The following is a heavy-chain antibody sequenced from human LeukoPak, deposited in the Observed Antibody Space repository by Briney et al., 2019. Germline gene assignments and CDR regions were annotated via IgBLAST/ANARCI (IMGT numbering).Heavy chain of an antibody. D-gene: IGHD2-2*01. CDR1: GGSFGGYY. Sequence: PSETLSLTCAVYGGSFGGYYWSWIRQPPGKGLEWIGEINHSGSTNYNPSLKSRVTISVDTSKNQFSLKLSSVTAADTAVYYCARGGYCSSTSCFAPSLYNWFDPWGQGTLVTVSS. CDR3: ARGGYCSSTSCFAPSLYNWFDP. V-gene: IGHV4-34*01. CDR2: INHSGST. J-gene: IGHJ5*02.